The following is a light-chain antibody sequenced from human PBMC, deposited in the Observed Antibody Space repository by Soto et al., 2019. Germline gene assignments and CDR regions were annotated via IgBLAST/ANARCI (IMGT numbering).Light chain of an antibody. CDR2: DAS. CDR3: QQRTNCPLT. CDR1: QTISNY. V-gene: IGKV3-11*01. Sequence: EIVLTQSPATLSLSPGERATLFCRASQTISNYLAWYQQKPGQAPRLLIYDASNRAAGIPARFSGSGSGTDFILPISSIEHEDLVGYYCQQRTNCPLTFGGGTKVEIK. J-gene: IGKJ4*01.